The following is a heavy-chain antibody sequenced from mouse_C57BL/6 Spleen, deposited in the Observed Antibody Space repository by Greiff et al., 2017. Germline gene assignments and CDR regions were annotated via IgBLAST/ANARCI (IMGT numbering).Heavy chain of an antibody. V-gene: IGHV1-52*01. CDR1: GYTFTSYW. D-gene: IGHD2-2*01. J-gene: IGHJ4*01. CDR2: IDPSDSET. Sequence: QVQLQQPGAELVRPGSSVKLSCKASGYTFTSYWMHWVKQRPIQGLEWIGNIDPSDSETHYNHKFKDKATLTVDKSSSTAYMQLSSLTSEDSAVYYCARSRDGYDDQYYAMDYWGQGTSVIVSS. CDR3: ARSRDGYDDQYYAMDY.